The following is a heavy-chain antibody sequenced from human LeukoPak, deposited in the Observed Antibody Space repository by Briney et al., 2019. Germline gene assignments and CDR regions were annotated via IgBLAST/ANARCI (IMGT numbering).Heavy chain of an antibody. CDR1: GFTFSGSA. Sequence: SGGSLRLSCAASGFTFSGSAMHWVRQASGKGLEWVGRIRSKANSYATAYAASVKGRFTISRDDSKNTAYLQMNSLKTEDTAVYYCTRRGIVGATTSTDWYYYMDVWGKGTTVTVSS. V-gene: IGHV3-73*01. CDR3: TRRGIVGATTSTDWYYYMDV. J-gene: IGHJ6*03. CDR2: IRSKANSYAT. D-gene: IGHD1-26*01.